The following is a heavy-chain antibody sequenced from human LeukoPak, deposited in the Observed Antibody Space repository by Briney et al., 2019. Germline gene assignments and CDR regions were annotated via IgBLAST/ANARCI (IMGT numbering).Heavy chain of an antibody. CDR1: GFTVISNY. V-gene: IGHV3-15*01. CDR3: AQHDYADY. CDR2: IKSKAHGGTT. Sequence: GGSLRLSCAASGFTVISNYMSWVRQAPGKGLEWVGRIKSKAHGGTTDYAAPVKGRFTISRDDSKNTLYLQINGLKTENTAVYYCAQHDYADYWGQGTLVTVSS. J-gene: IGHJ4*02.